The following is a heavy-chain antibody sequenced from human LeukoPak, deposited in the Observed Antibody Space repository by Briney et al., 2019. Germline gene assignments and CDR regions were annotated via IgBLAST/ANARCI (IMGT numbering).Heavy chain of an antibody. V-gene: IGHV4-34*01. CDR2: INHSGST. CDR3: ARGLGEAVAGRNY. J-gene: IGHJ4*02. D-gene: IGHD6-19*01. CDR1: GGSFSGYY. Sequence: SEXLSLTCAVYGGSFSGYYWSWIRQPPGKGLEWIGEINHSGSTYYNPSLKSRVTISVDTSKNQFSLKLSSVTAADTAVYYCARGLGEAVAGRNYWGQGTLVTVSS.